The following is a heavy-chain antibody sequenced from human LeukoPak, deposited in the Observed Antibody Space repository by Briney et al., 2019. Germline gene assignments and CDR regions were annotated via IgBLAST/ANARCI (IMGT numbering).Heavy chain of an antibody. Sequence: GESLKISCRGSGYTFVDYWSGWVRQMPGKGLEWIGFTYPSDSDTRYSPSFQGQVTISADATMNTAFLQWSSLKASDTAIYYCARFRCGGDCHSDFWGQGTLVTVAS. CDR1: GYTFVDYW. CDR2: TYPSDSDT. D-gene: IGHD2-21*02. V-gene: IGHV5-51*01. J-gene: IGHJ4*02. CDR3: ARFRCGGDCHSDF.